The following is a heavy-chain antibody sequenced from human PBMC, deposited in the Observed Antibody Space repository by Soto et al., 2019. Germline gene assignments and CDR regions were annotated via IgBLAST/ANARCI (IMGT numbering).Heavy chain of an antibody. CDR1: GYTFTSYG. CDR2: ISAYNGNT. CDR3: ARGLDYYDSSGMEDAFDI. Sequence: QVQLVQSGAEVKKPGASVKVSCKASGYTFTSYGISWVRQAPGQGLEWMGWISAYNGNTNYAQKLQVRVTMTTDTSTSTAYMELRSLRSDDTAVYYCARGLDYYDSSGMEDAFDIWGQGTMVTVSS. V-gene: IGHV1-18*01. D-gene: IGHD3-22*01. J-gene: IGHJ3*02.